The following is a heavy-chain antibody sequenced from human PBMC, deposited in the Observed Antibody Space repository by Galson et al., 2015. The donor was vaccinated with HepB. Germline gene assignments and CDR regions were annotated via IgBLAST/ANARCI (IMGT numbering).Heavy chain of an antibody. CDR1: DSTFSSYT. CDR2: ISTNGATI. Sequence: SLRLSCAASDSTFSSYTMNWVRQTPGKGLQWVSYISTNGATIHYADSVKGRFTIARDNAKNTMWLQMNSLRAEDTAVYYCATTKSESGAYWTFDIWGQGTLVTVSS. CDR3: ATTKSESGAYWTFDI. J-gene: IGHJ3*02. D-gene: IGHD4/OR15-4a*01. V-gene: IGHV3-48*04.